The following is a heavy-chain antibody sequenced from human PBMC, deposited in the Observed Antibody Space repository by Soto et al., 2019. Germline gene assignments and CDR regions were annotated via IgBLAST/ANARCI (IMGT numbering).Heavy chain of an antibody. CDR1: GFTFSSYW. J-gene: IGHJ1*01. V-gene: IGHV3-7*01. D-gene: IGHD3-3*01. CDR3: ARDIDDFWSGYSTRDQVEYFQH. CDR2: IKQDGSEK. Sequence: LRLSCAASGFTFSSYWMSWVRQAPGKGPEWVANIKQDGSEKYYVDSVKGRFTISRDNAKNSLYLQMNSLRAEDTAVYYCARDIDDFWSGYSTRDQVEYFQHWGQGTLVTVSS.